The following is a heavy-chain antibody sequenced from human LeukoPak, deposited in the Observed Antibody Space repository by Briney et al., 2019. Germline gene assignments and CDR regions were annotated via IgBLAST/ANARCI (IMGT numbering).Heavy chain of an antibody. CDR3: AKARPGAFDI. J-gene: IGHJ3*02. D-gene: IGHD6-6*01. V-gene: IGHV3-23*01. CDR1: GLTVSSNY. Sequence: GGSLRLSCVASGLTVSSNYMSWVRQAPGKGLEWVSAISGSGGSTYYADSVKGRFTISRDNSKNTLYLQMNSLRAEDTAVYYCAKARPGAFDIWGQGTMVTVSS. CDR2: ISGSGGST.